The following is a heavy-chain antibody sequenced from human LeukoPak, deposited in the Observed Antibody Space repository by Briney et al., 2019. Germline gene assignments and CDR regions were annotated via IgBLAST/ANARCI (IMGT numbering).Heavy chain of an antibody. J-gene: IGHJ4*02. V-gene: IGHV1-18*01. Sequence: ASVKVSCKASGYTFTSYGISWVRQAPGQGLEWMGWISAYNGNTNYAQKLQGRVTMTTDTSTSTAYMELRSLRSDDTAVYYCATFVVAAPENTNFDYWGQGTLVTVSS. CDR2: ISAYNGNT. D-gene: IGHD2-15*01. CDR1: GYTFTSYG. CDR3: ATFVVAAPENTNFDY.